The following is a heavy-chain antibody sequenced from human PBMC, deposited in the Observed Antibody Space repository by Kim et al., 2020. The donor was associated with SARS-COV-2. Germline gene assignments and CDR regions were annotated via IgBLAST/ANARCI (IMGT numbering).Heavy chain of an antibody. CDR2: ITAADGRT. CDR1: GFSFSSYA. V-gene: IGHV3-23*01. Sequence: GGSLRLSCAASGFSFSSYAMNWVRQAPGKGLEWLPAITAADGRTFYADSVQGRFTISRDNSDNTLYLQMNSLRAEDTAVYYCATHLRNYVQDYWGQGTLVTVSS. D-gene: IGHD1-1*01. CDR3: ATHLRNYVQDY. J-gene: IGHJ4*02.